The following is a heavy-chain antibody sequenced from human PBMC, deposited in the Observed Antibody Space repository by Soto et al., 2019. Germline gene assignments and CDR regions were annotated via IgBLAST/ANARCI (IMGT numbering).Heavy chain of an antibody. CDR3: TTGSDFWSGYPPV. CDR1: GFTFSNAW. J-gene: IGHJ6*04. Sequence: GGSQRLSCAASGFTFSNAWMSWVRQAPGKGLEWVGRIKSKTDGGTTDYAAPVKGRFTISRDDSKNTLYLQMNSLKTEDTAVYYCTTGSDFWSGYPPVWGKGTTVTVSS. V-gene: IGHV3-15*01. D-gene: IGHD3-3*01. CDR2: IKSKTDGGTT.